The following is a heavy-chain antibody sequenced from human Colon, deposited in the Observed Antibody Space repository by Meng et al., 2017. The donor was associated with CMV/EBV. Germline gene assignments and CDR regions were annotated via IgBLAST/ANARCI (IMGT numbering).Heavy chain of an antibody. D-gene: IGHD2-8*01. J-gene: IGHJ4*01. CDR2: TSYDGSNI. V-gene: IGHV3-30*01. CDR1: GFTFSRYA. CDR3: ARDGDYCTRGTCYYDY. Sequence: GGSLRLSCAASGFTFSRYAMHWVRQAPDKGLEWVALTSYDGSNIQYVDSAEGRFTIPRDNSRNTLDLQMDSLRLEDTALYFCARDGDYCTRGTCYYDYWGHGTLVTVSS.